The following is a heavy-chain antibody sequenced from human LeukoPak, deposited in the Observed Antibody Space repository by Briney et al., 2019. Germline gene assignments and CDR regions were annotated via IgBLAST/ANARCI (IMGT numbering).Heavy chain of an antibody. CDR3: ARDRRYYDY. J-gene: IGHJ4*02. CDR2: ISSSGSTI. V-gene: IGHV3-48*03. D-gene: IGHD3-10*01. CDR1: GFTFSSYA. Sequence: GGSLRLSCAASGFTFSSYAMSWVRQAPGKGLEWVSYISSSGSTIYYADSLKGRFTISRDNAKNSLYLQMNSLRAEDTAVYYCARDRRYYDYWGQGTLVTVSS.